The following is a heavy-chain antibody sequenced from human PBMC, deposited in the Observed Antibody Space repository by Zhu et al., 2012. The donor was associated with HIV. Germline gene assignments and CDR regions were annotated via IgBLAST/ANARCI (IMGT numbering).Heavy chain of an antibody. D-gene: IGHD1-26*01. CDR2: IYYSGSA. V-gene: IGHV4-39*01. J-gene: IGHJ6*03. CDR3: ATLGXTHYSYYMDV. CDR1: GGSISSSSYY. Sequence: QVQMQESGPGLVKPSETLSLTCTVSGGSISSSSYYWGWIRQPPGKGLEWIGSIYYSGSAYYNPSLKSRVTISVDTSKNQLSLKLSSVTAADTAVYYCATLGXTHYSYYMDVWGKGTTVTVSS.